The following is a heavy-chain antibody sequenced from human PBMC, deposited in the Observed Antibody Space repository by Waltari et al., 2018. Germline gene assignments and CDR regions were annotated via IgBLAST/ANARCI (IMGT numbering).Heavy chain of an antibody. V-gene: IGHV3-74*01. D-gene: IGHD6-25*01. CDR3: ASLSAPIDY. Sequence: EVLLVESGGGVVQPGGSLTLSCATSGSLFSGYWMHWVRQSPGKGLVLVSEIDSTGGSTTYADSVRGRFTISRDNDKTTIYLHMNSLRAEDTALYYCASLSAPIDYWGQGTLVTVSS. CDR1: GSLFSGYW. J-gene: IGHJ4*02. CDR2: IDSTGGST.